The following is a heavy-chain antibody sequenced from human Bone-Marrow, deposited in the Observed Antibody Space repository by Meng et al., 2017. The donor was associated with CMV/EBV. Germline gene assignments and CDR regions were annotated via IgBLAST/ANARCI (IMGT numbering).Heavy chain of an antibody. V-gene: IGHV1-69*05. CDR1: GGTFSSYA. CDR3: ASGISSSLPINFDY. J-gene: IGHJ4*02. D-gene: IGHD6-6*01. CDR2: IIPIFGTA. Sequence: SVKVSCKASGGTFSSYAISWVRQAPGQGLEWMGGIIPIFGTANYAQKFQGRVTITTDESTSTAHTELSSLRSDDTAVYYCASGISSSLPINFDYWGQGKLVTVSS.